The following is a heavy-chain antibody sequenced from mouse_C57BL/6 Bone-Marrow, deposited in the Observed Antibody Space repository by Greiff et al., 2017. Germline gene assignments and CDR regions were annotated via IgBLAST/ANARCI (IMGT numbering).Heavy chain of an antibody. J-gene: IGHJ2*01. CDR2: ISSGGSYT. CDR1: GFTFSSYG. CDR3: ARHPTVVPFDY. Sequence: EVQGVESGGDLVKPGGSLKFSCAASGFTFSSYGMSWVRQTPDKRLEWVATISSGGSYTYYPDSVKGRFTISRDNAKNTLYLQMSSLKSEDTAMYYCARHPTVVPFDYWGQGTTLTVSS. V-gene: IGHV5-6*01. D-gene: IGHD1-1*01.